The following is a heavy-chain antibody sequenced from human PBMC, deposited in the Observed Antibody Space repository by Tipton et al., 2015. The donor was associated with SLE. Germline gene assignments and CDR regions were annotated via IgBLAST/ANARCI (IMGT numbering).Heavy chain of an antibody. CDR2: INHGGST. Sequence: TLSLTCAVYGGSFSGYYWSWIRQPPGKGLEWIGEINHGGSTNYNPSLKSRVTISVDTSKNQFSLKLSSVTAADTAVYYCARYQYCSGGSCYFFDYWGQGTLVTVSS. J-gene: IGHJ4*02. CDR3: ARYQYCSGGSCYFFDY. D-gene: IGHD2-15*01. CDR1: GGSFSGYY. V-gene: IGHV4-34*01.